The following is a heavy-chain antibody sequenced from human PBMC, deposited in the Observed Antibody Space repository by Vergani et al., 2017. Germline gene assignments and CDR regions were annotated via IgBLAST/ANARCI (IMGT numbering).Heavy chain of an antibody. J-gene: IGHJ3*02. CDR3: ARDPGDCSGGSCYPGAFDI. CDR2: IIPIIRLA. V-gene: IGHV1-69*04. Sequence: QVQLVQSGAEVKKPGSSVKVSCKASGGTFSSYAISWVRQAPGQGLEWMGRIIPIIRLATSAQKFQDRVKITGDTSTNTVYMEMNNLRSEDTAVYYCARDPGDCSGGSCYPGAFDIWGQGTMVTVSS. CDR1: GGTFSSYA. D-gene: IGHD2-15*01.